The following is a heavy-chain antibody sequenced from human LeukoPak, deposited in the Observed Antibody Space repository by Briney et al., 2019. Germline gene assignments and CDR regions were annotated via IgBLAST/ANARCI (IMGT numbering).Heavy chain of an antibody. Sequence: PSETLSLNCIVSGGSISSGGSYWNWIRQHPGKGLEWIGYIYYSGSTYYNPSLKSRVIISADTSKNQFSLKLTSVTAADTAVYYCAAQLLWFGEDNPHFDYWGQGTLVTVSS. V-gene: IGHV4-31*03. CDR2: IYYSGST. D-gene: IGHD3-10*01. CDR1: GGSISSGGSY. CDR3: AAQLLWFGEDNPHFDY. J-gene: IGHJ4*02.